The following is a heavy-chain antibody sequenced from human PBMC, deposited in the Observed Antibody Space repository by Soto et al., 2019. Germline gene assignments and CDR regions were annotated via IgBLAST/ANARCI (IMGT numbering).Heavy chain of an antibody. V-gene: IGHV4-59*02. J-gene: IGHJ4*02. CDR3: ARADPDASVGY. CDR1: GGSVSSYY. D-gene: IGHD2-15*01. CDR2: ISYSGST. Sequence: SETLSLTCTVSGGSVSSYYWTWLRQSPGRGLEWIGYISYSGSTYYNPSLKSRVTISADTSKNQFSLRMNSMIAADTAVYYCARADPDASVGYWGQGTLVTVSS.